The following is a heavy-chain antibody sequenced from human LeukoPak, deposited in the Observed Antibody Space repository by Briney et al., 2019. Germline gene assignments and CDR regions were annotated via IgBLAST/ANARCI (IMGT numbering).Heavy chain of an antibody. CDR2: ISAYNGNT. CDR1: GYTSTNYG. Sequence: ASVKVSCKASGYTSTNYGISWVRQAPGQGLEWMGWISAYNGNTNYAQKLQGRVTMTTDTSTSTAYMELRSLRSDDTAVYYCASGSANWYYYMDVWGKGTTVTVSS. J-gene: IGHJ6*03. V-gene: IGHV1-18*01. CDR3: ASGSANWYYYMDV.